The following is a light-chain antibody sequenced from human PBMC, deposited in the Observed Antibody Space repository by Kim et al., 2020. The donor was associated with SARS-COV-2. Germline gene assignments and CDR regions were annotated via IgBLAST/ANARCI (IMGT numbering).Light chain of an antibody. V-gene: IGKV1-39*01. Sequence: SASVRDRVTMTGRASQSISSYLNWYQQKPGTAPKLLIYAASSLQSGVPSRFSGSGSGTDFTLTISSLQPEDFATYYCQQIYSTPYTFGQGTKLEI. CDR1: QSISSY. CDR2: AAS. J-gene: IGKJ2*01. CDR3: QQIYSTPYT.